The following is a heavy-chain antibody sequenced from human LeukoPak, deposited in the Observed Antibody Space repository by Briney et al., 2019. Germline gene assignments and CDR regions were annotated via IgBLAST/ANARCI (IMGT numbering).Heavy chain of an antibody. CDR2: IYSGGST. CDR1: GFTVSSNY. CDR3: ARDRRDKELENYFDY. J-gene: IGHJ4*01. D-gene: IGHD1-1*01. Sequence: GGSLRLSCAASGFTVSSNYMSWVRQAPGKGLEWVSIIYSGGSTFYADSVKGRFTISRDNAKNSLYLQMSSLRAEDTAVYYCARDRRDKELENYFDYWGRGTLVTVSS. V-gene: IGHV3-53*01.